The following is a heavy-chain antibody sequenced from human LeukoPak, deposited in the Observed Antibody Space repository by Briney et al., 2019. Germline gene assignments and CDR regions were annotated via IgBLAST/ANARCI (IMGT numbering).Heavy chain of an antibody. CDR1: GFTFSDYY. CDR3: VRDWSSARPYYMDV. J-gene: IGHJ6*03. CDR2: ISYDGRNR. D-gene: IGHD2-2*01. Sequence: PGGSLRLSCAASGFTFSDYYMSWIRQAPGKGLQWVAFISYDGRNRLYGDSVKGRFTISRDDSKSTVYLQMNSLRVEDTSVYYCVRDWSSARPYYMDVWGKGTTVIVSS. V-gene: IGHV3-30*03.